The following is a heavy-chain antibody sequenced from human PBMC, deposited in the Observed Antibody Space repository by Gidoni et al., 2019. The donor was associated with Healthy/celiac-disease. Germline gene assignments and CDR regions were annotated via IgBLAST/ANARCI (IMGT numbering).Heavy chain of an antibody. CDR3: ARELTWSSGSI. CDR1: GYSISSGYY. V-gene: IGHV4-38-2*02. J-gene: IGHJ4*02. CDR2: IYHSGST. Sequence: QVQLQESGPGLVKPSETLSLTCAVSGYSISSGYYWGWIRQPPGKGLEWIGSIYHSGSTYYNPSLKSRVTISVDTSKNQFSLKLSSVTAADTAVYYCARELTWSSGSIWGQGTLVTVSS. D-gene: IGHD6-19*01.